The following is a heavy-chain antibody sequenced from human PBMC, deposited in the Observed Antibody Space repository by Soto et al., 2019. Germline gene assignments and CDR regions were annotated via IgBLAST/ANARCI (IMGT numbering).Heavy chain of an antibody. D-gene: IGHD3-10*01. CDR1: GVSFNNNG. V-gene: IGHV1-69*01. J-gene: IGHJ6*02. CDR2: VSPPFRTS. CDR3: ARVLYYGSGSYSPYGMDV. Sequence: QVQLVQSGAEVKKPGSSVKVSCKTSGVSFNNNGIGWVRQAPGHGLEWMGGVSPPFRTSNYARKFQGRISMTADACTGTVNMELSRLTSEATAQYYCARVLYYGSGSYSPYGMDVWGQGTTVTVSS.